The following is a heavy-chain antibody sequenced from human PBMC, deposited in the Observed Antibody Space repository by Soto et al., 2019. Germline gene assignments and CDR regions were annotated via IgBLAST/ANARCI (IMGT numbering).Heavy chain of an antibody. V-gene: IGHV4-39*01. CDR2: IYYSGST. CDR1: GGSISSSSYY. Sequence: PSETLSLTCTVSGGSISSSSYYWGWIRQPPGKGLEWIGSIYYSGSTYYNPSLKSRVTISVDASSNKFSLKLNSVSAADTAVFYCARHRGDSRGWYSFDSWGQGTLVTVSS. J-gene: IGHJ5*01. D-gene: IGHD6-19*01. CDR3: ARHRGDSRGWYSFDS.